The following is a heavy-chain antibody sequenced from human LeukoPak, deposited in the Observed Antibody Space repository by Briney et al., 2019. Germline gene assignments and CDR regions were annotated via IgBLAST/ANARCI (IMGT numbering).Heavy chain of an antibody. Sequence: PGGSLRLSCAASGFTFSDYYMSWIRQAPGKGLEWVSYISSSGSTIYYADSVKGRFTISRDNAKNSLYLQMNSLRAEDTAVYYCARRRYCSSTSCYTSVQSYYYYGMDVRGQGTTVTVSS. CDR1: GFTFSDYY. D-gene: IGHD2-2*02. CDR2: ISSSGSTI. CDR3: ARRRYCSSTSCYTSVQSYYYYGMDV. V-gene: IGHV3-11*01. J-gene: IGHJ6*02.